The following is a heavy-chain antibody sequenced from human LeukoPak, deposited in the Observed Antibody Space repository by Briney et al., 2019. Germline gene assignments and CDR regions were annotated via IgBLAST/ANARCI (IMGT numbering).Heavy chain of an antibody. CDR2: ISSSSSYI. CDR3: ARGPIAAAGTSYGY. J-gene: IGHJ4*02. Sequence: GGSLRLSCAASGFTFSSYSMNWVRQAPGKGLEWVSSISSSSSYIYYADSVKGRFTISRDNAKNSLYLQMNSLRAEDTAVYYCARGPIAAAGTSYGYWGQGTLVTVSS. D-gene: IGHD6-13*01. V-gene: IGHV3-21*01. CDR1: GFTFSSYS.